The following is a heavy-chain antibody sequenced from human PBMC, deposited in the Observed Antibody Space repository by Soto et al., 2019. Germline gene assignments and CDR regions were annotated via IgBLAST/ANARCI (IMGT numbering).Heavy chain of an antibody. CDR2: ISYDGSNK. V-gene: IGHV3-30*18. CDR1: GFTFSSYG. CDR3: AKAPIAAAGYAFDI. J-gene: IGHJ3*02. D-gene: IGHD6-13*01. Sequence: QVQLVESGGGVVQPGRSLRLSCAASGFTFSSYGMHWVRQAPGKGLEWVAVISYDGSNKYYADSVKGRFTISRDNSKNTLYLQMNSLRAEDTAVYYCAKAPIAAAGYAFDIWGQGTMVTVSS.